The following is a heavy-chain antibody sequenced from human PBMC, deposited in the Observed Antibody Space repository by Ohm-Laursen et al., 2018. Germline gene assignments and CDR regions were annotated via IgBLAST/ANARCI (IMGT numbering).Heavy chain of an antibody. V-gene: IGHV3-11*01. D-gene: IGHD3-22*01. CDR3: ARAFYGTSGYYDY. J-gene: IGHJ4*02. Sequence: SLRLSCAASGFTFSGHYMSWIRQSPGKGLEWISYITPSDTTYYADSVKGRFTISRDNAKNSLFLQMNSLRAEDTAVYYCARAFYGTSGYYDYWGQGVLVTVSS. CDR2: ITPSDTT. CDR1: GFTFSGHY.